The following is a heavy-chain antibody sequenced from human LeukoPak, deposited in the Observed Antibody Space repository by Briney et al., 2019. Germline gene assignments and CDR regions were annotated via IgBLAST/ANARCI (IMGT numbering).Heavy chain of an antibody. Sequence: QSGGSLRLSCAASGFTFSSYAMHWVRQAPGKGLEWVAVISYDGSNKYYADSVKGRFTISRDNSKNTLYLQMNSLRAEDTAVYYCARAPVPAALDHAPYYYYYYGMDVWGQGTTVTVSS. J-gene: IGHJ6*02. V-gene: IGHV3-30*04. CDR2: ISYDGSNK. CDR1: GFTFSSYA. D-gene: IGHD2-2*01. CDR3: ARAPVPAALDHAPYYYYYYGMDV.